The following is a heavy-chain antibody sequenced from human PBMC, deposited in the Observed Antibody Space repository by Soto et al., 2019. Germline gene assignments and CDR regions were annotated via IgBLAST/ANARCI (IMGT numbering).Heavy chain of an antibody. CDR1: GFSLTTSGVG. D-gene: IGHD3-3*01. V-gene: IGHV2-5*02. Sequence: QITLNESGPTQVKPRQTLTLTCTFSGFSLTTSGVGVGWIRQSPGKDPEWLALIYWDDDKRYSPNLKSRLTSTKDTSKYQLVLTMAFLDPADTASYYCAHRVLRTVFGLVTTTAIYFDFWGQGTPVAVSS. J-gene: IGHJ4*02. CDR3: AHRVLRTVFGLVTTTAIYFDF. CDR2: IYWDDDK.